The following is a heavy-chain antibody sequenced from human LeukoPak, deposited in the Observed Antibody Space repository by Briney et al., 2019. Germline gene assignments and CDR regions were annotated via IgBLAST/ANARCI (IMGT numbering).Heavy chain of an antibody. D-gene: IGHD6-13*01. Sequence: SQTLSLTCTVSGGSISSGGYYWSWNRHHPGKGLVWLGYIYYSGSTYYNPSLKSRVTISVDTSKNQFSLKLSSVTAADTAVYYCARGPWYGWFDPWGQGTLVTDSS. V-gene: IGHV4-31*03. J-gene: IGHJ5*02. CDR3: ARGPWYGWFDP. CDR1: GGSISSGGYY. CDR2: IYYSGST.